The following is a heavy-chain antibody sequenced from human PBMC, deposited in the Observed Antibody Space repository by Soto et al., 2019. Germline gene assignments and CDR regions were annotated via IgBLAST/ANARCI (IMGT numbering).Heavy chain of an antibody. CDR1: GGSINSPGFY. V-gene: IGHV4-30-4*01. Sequence: SETLSLTCNVSGGSINSPGFYWSWIRQSPGRGLEWIVNLYFDGSAFASPSLSSRVSGSVDTSKNQFSLHLRSATAADTAVYFCARRLTDTSNDYYNWFDPWGQGVLVTVSS. D-gene: IGHD3-22*01. J-gene: IGHJ5*02. CDR3: ARRLTDTSNDYYNWFDP. CDR2: LYFDGSA.